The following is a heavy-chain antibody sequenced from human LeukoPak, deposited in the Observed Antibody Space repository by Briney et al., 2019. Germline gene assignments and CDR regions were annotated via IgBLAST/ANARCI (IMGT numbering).Heavy chain of an antibody. CDR1: GFTFSRYS. J-gene: IGHJ4*02. D-gene: IGHD4-17*01. Sequence: GGSLRLSCAASGFTFSRYSVNWVRQAPGKGLEWVSCISDSSRHIYYADSVKGRFTISRDNAKSSASLQMNSLRVDETAVYYCARAYTNGDYLDYWGQGTLVTVSS. CDR2: ISDSSRHI. CDR3: ARAYTNGDYLDY. V-gene: IGHV3-21*01.